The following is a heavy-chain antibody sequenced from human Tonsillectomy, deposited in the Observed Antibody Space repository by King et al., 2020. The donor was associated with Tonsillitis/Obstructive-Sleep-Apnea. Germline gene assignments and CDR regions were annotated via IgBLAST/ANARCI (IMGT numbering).Heavy chain of an antibody. V-gene: IGHV1-2*02. J-gene: IGHJ4*02. CDR3: ARDGDWGYSTDWTPYVDY. CDR2: IKPNSGGT. CDR1: GYSFTGYY. D-gene: IGHD6-19*01. Sequence: QLVQSGAEVKKPGASGKVSCKAFGYSFTGYYMHWVRQAPGQGLEWNGWIKPNSGGTNYAQKFQGRVTMTRDTSGSTAYMGLPRLRSYDTAVYYCARDGDWGYSTDWTPYVDYWGQGTLVTVPS.